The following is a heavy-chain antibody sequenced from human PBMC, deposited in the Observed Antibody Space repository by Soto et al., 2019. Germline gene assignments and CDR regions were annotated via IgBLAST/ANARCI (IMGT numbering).Heavy chain of an antibody. CDR3: AKGGVWYYDSSGYN. CDR2: IKQDGSEK. J-gene: IGHJ4*02. CDR1: GFTFSSYW. V-gene: IGHV3-7*01. D-gene: IGHD3-22*01. Sequence: GGSLRLSCAASGFTFSSYWMSWVRQAPGKGLEWVANIKQDGSEKYYVDSVKGRFTISRDNAKNSLYLQMNSLRAEDTAVYYCAKGGVWYYDSSGYNWGQGTLVTVSS.